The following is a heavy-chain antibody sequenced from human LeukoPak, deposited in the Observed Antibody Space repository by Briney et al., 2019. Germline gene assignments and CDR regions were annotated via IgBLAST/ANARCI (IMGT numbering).Heavy chain of an antibody. D-gene: IGHD6-13*01. J-gene: IGHJ4*02. CDR3: TRDWSGGGIAVASGY. CDR1: GFTVSSNY. CDR2: IYTGGAT. Sequence: GGSLRLSCEASGFTVSSNYMSWVRQAPGKGLEWVSMIYTGGATYYADSVKGRFTISRDSSKNTLYLQMNSLRGEDSAVYYCTRDWSGGGIAVASGYWGQGTLVTVSS. V-gene: IGHV3-66*01.